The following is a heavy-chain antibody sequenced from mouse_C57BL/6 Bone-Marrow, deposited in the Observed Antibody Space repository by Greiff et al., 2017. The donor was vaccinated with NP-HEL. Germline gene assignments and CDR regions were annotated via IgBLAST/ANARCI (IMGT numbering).Heavy chain of an antibody. J-gene: IGHJ4*01. V-gene: IGHV3-6*01. CDR3: ARDGTTVVVNSSYYYAMDY. Sequence: EVKLMESGPGLVKPSQSLSLTCSVTGYSITSGYYWNWIRQFPGNKLEWMGYISYDGSNNYNPSLKNRISITRDTSKNQFFLKLNSVTTEDTATYYCARDGTTVVVNSSYYYAMDYWGQGTSVTVSS. CDR2: ISYDGSN. CDR1: GYSITSGYY. D-gene: IGHD1-1*01.